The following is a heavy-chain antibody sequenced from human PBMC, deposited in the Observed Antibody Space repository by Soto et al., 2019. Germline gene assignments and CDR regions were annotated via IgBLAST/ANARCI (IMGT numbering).Heavy chain of an antibody. CDR2: INADGSNT. D-gene: IGHD1-1*01. J-gene: IGHJ6*02. V-gene: IGHV3-74*01. CDR3: ARDRGYTMDV. Sequence: VVSLRVSCAAAGFTFSRFWMHWVRQAPGKGLVWVSVINADGSNTAYADSVKGRFTISRDSAKNTLYLQMNSLRVEDTAVYYCARDRGYTMDVWGQGTTVTVSS. CDR1: GFTFSRFW.